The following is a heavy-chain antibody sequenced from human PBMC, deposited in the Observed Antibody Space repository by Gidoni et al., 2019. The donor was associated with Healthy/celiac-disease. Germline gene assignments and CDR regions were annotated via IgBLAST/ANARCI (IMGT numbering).Heavy chain of an antibody. V-gene: IGHV3-49*04. D-gene: IGHD1-7*01. Sequence: EVQLVESGGGLVQPGRSLRLSCTASGFTFGDYAMSWVRQAPGKGLEWVGFIRSKAYGGTTEYAASVKGRFTISRDDSKSIAYLQMNSLKTDDTAVYYCTRGKTGTTLAGMDVWGQGTTVTVSS. CDR1: GFTFGDYA. CDR2: IRSKAYGGTT. J-gene: IGHJ6*02. CDR3: TRGKTGTTLAGMDV.